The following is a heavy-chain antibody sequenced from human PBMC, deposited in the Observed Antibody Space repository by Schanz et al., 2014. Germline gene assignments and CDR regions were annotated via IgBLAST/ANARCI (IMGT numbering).Heavy chain of an antibody. CDR2: ISDSGDST. Sequence: EVQLLESGGGLVQPGGSLRLSCAASGFTFSSYAMTWVRQAPGKGLEWVSDISDSGDSTHYADSVKGRFTISRDNAKNSLFLQMNSLSAEDTAVYYCAKVAAAATYLDSWGLGTLVTVSS. CDR3: AKVAAAATYLDS. D-gene: IGHD6-13*01. J-gene: IGHJ4*02. V-gene: IGHV3-23*01. CDR1: GFTFSSYA.